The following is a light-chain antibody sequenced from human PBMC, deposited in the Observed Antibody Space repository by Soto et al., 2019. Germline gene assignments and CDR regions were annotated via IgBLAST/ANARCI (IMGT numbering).Light chain of an antibody. V-gene: IGKV1-5*03. CDR3: QQYNVYST. J-gene: IGKJ4*01. CDR1: QSISSW. Sequence: DIQTTQSPSTLSASIGDRVNITCRASQSISSWLAWYQQKPGKAPKVLIYKASNLESGVPSRFSGSGSETKFTLTIISLQPDDFATYYCQQYNVYSTFGGGTKVEIK. CDR2: KAS.